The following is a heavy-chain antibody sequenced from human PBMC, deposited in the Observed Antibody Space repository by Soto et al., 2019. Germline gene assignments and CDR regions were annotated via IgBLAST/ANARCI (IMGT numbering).Heavy chain of an antibody. J-gene: IGHJ5*02. CDR1: GGSISSSSYY. CDR3: ARHTLWILHLRDTASYNWFDP. V-gene: IGHV4-39*01. CDR2: IYYSGST. Sequence: QLQLQESGPGLVKPSETLSLTCTVSGGSISSSSYYWGWIRQPPGKGLEWIGSIYYSGSTYYNPSLKSRVTISVDTSKNQFSLKLSSVTAADTAVYYCARHTLWILHLRDTASYNWFDPWGQGTLVTVSS. D-gene: IGHD1-1*01.